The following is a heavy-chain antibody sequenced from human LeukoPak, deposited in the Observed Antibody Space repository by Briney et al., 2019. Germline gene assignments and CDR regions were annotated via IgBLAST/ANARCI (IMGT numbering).Heavy chain of an antibody. Sequence: GGSLRLSCAASGFTFSNYQMNWVRQAPGKGLEWVAVIRYDGSTIYYADSVKGRFTISRDDSKKTLYLQMDSLRAEDTAVYYCARAYSRESGYDFVFGYWGQGTLVTVSS. D-gene: IGHD5-12*01. CDR2: IRYDGSTI. CDR1: GFTFSNYQ. J-gene: IGHJ4*02. CDR3: ARAYSRESGYDFVFGY. V-gene: IGHV3-33*08.